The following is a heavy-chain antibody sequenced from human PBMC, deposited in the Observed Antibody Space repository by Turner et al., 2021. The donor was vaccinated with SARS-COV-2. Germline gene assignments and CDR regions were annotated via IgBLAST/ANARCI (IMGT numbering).Heavy chain of an antibody. CDR3: AREPRSNFGVFISGWFDP. D-gene: IGHD3-3*01. J-gene: IGHJ5*02. CDR1: GNIFTGAY. CDR2: INPKSGDT. Sequence: QVHLVQSGAEVKTPGASVKVSCKTSGNIFTGAYFHWVRQAPGQGLEWRGWINPKSGDTIYGQKFQGRVTMTWDRSISTAYMEMRNLRPDDAAVYYCAREPRSNFGVFISGWFDPWGQGTVVTVSS. V-gene: IGHV1-2*02.